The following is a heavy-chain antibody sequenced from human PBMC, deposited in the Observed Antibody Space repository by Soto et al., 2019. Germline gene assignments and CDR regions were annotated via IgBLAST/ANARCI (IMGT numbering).Heavy chain of an antibody. CDR1: GCTFSSYA. J-gene: IGHJ5*02. V-gene: IGHV1-69*13. Sequence: SVKVSCKASGCTFSSYAISWVRQAPGQGLEWMGGIIPIFGTANYAQKFQGRVTITADESTSTAYMELRSLRSDDTAVYYCARSAAPLYCSGGSCYKPFWFDPWGQGTLVTVSS. CDR3: ARSAAPLYCSGGSCYKPFWFDP. D-gene: IGHD2-15*01. CDR2: IIPIFGTA.